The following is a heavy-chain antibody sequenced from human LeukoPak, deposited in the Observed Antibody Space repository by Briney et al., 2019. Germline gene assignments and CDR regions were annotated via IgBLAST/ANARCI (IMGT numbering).Heavy chain of an antibody. V-gene: IGHV3-30*04. D-gene: IGHD4-17*01. CDR1: GFTFSSDA. CDR2: ISYDGINK. CDR3: ARDLGDYGPGENDY. Sequence: PGRSLRLSCAASGFTFSSDAMHWVRQAPGKGLEWVALISYDGINKYYADSVKGRFTISRDNAKNSLYLQMSSLRAEDTAVYYCARDLGDYGPGENDYWGQGTLVTVSS. J-gene: IGHJ4*02.